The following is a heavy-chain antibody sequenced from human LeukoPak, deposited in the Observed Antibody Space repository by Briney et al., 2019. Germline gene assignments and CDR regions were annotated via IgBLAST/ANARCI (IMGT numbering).Heavy chain of an antibody. Sequence: GGSLRLSCAASGFTFSSYGMYWVRQAPGKGLEWVAVIWYDGSHKSYANSVKGRFTISRDNPKNILYLHMNGPRADDTAVYFCARDRGYSSTWSFGKHYYMDVWGKGTTVTVSS. J-gene: IGHJ6*03. D-gene: IGHD6-13*01. CDR1: GFTFSSYG. CDR2: IWYDGSHK. CDR3: ARDRGYSSTWSFGKHYYMDV. V-gene: IGHV3-33*07.